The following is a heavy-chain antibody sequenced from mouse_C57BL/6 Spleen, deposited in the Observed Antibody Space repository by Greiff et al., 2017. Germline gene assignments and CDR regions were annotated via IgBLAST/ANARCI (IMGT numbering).Heavy chain of an antibody. CDR1: GYTFTSYW. J-gene: IGHJ2*01. CDR3: ASLITTVVATRDY. CDR2: IDPSDSYT. Sequence: VQLQQPGAELVMPGASVKLSCKASGYTFTSYWLHWVKQRPGQGLEWIGEIDPSDSYTNYNQKFQGKSTLTVDKSSSTAYMQLSSLTSEDSAVYYCASLITTVVATRDYWGQGTTVTVSS. V-gene: IGHV1-69*01. D-gene: IGHD1-1*01.